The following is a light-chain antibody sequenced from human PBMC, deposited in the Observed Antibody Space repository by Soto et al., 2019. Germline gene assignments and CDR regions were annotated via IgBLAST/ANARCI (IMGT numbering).Light chain of an antibody. CDR2: GAS. J-gene: IGKJ3*01. Sequence: EIVLTQSPGTLSLSPGERATLSCRASQSVSSSYLAWYQQKPGQAPRLLIYGASSRATGIPDRFSGSGSGTHFTLTISRLEPEDFAVYYCKQYGSSPLYTFGPGTKVDIK. V-gene: IGKV3-20*01. CDR1: QSVSSSY. CDR3: KQYGSSPLYT.